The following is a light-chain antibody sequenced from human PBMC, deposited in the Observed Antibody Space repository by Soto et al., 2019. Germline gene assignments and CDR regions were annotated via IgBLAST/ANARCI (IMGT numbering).Light chain of an antibody. Sequence: EIVLTQSPGTLSLSPGERATLSCRASHSVSSSYLAWYQQKPGQAPRLLIYGASSRATGIPDRFSGSGSGTYFTITISRLEPEDFAVYYCQQYGGSPPFTFGQGTKLEIK. V-gene: IGKV3-20*01. CDR1: HSVSSSY. CDR2: GAS. CDR3: QQYGGSPPFT. J-gene: IGKJ2*01.